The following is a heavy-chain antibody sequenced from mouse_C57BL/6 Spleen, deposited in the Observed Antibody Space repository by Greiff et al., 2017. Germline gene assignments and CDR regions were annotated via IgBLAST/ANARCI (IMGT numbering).Heavy chain of an antibody. J-gene: IGHJ2*01. V-gene: IGHV1-69*01. D-gene: IGHD1-1*01. CDR1: GYTFTSYW. CDR2: IDPSDSYT. Sequence: QVQLQQPGAELVMPGASVKLSCKASGYTFTSYWMHWVKQRPGQGLEWIGEIDPSDSYTNYNQKFKGKSTLTVDKSSSTAYMQLSSLTSEDSAVYYCARPNNCGGSSYLDYWGQGTTLTVSS. CDR3: ARPNNCGGSSYLDY.